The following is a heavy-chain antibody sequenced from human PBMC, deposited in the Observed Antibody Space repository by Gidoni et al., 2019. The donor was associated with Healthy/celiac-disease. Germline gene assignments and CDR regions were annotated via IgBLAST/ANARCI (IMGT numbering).Heavy chain of an antibody. CDR1: GYTFTSYY. Sequence: QVQLVQSGAEVKKPGASVKVSCQASGYTFTSYYMHWVRQAPGPGLEWMGIINPSGGSTSYAQKFQGRVTMTRDTSTSTVYMELSSLRSEDTAVYYCARTGVVKGYYYDSSGYALDYWGQGTLVTVSS. V-gene: IGHV1-46*01. CDR3: ARTGVVKGYYYDSSGYALDY. J-gene: IGHJ4*02. D-gene: IGHD3-22*01. CDR2: INPSGGST.